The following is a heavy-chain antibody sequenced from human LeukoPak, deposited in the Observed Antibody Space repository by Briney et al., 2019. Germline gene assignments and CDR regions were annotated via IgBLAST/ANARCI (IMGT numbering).Heavy chain of an antibody. Sequence: ASVKVSCKASRYTFTSYYMHWVRQAPGQGLEWMGIINPSGGSTSYAQKFQGRVTMTRDTSTSTVYMELSSLRSEDTAVYYCARDYGDYIPGYWGQGTLFTVSS. CDR3: ARDYGDYIPGY. J-gene: IGHJ4*02. V-gene: IGHV1-46*01. CDR1: RYTFTSYY. D-gene: IGHD4-17*01. CDR2: INPSGGST.